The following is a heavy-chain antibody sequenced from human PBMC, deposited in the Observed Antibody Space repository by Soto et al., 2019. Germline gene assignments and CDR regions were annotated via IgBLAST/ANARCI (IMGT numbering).Heavy chain of an antibody. CDR1: GFTFSNYG. Sequence: GGSLRLSCAASGFTFSNYGMHWVRQAPGKGLEWVAVIWYDGSNTYFADSVEGRFTISKDNSKNTLFLQMNSLRAEDTAVYYCARDIGAPTSRWTDAFDIWGQGTMVTVSS. CDR3: ARDIGAPTSRWTDAFDI. CDR2: IWYDGSNT. D-gene: IGHD6-13*01. J-gene: IGHJ3*02. V-gene: IGHV3-33*01.